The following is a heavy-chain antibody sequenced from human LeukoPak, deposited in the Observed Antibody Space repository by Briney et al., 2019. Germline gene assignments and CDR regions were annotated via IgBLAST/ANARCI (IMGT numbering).Heavy chain of an antibody. D-gene: IGHD2-21*02. V-gene: IGHV3-23*01. CDR3: ARDVSAYCGGDCYWGSFDY. J-gene: IGHJ4*02. Sequence: PGGSLRLSCAASGFTFSSYGMSWVRQAPGKGLEWVSAISGSGGSTYYADSVKGRFTISRDNSKNTLYLQMNSLRAEDTAVYYCARDVSAYCGGDCYWGSFDYWGQGTLVTVSS. CDR1: GFTFSSYG. CDR2: ISGSGGST.